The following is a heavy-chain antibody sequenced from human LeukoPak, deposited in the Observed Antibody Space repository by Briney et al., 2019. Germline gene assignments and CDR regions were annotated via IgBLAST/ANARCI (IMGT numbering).Heavy chain of an antibody. D-gene: IGHD5-18*01. Sequence: GASVKVSCKASGYTFTGYYMHWVRQAPGQGLEWMGWINPNSGGTNYAQKFQGRVTMTRDTSISTAYMELSRLRSDDTAVYYCARVLGGIQLWSGLFDYWGQGTLVTVSS. J-gene: IGHJ4*02. V-gene: IGHV1-2*02. CDR1: GYTFTGYY. CDR2: INPNSGGT. CDR3: ARVLGGIQLWSGLFDY.